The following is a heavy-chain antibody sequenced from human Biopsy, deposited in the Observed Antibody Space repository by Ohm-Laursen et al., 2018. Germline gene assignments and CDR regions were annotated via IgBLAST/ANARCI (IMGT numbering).Heavy chain of an antibody. CDR3: ARGPGGYYVYGAFDI. D-gene: IGHD1-26*01. CDR2: IYTSGSP. V-gene: IGHV4-4*07. Sequence: SETLSLTCPVSGDSISSGYWTWIRQPAGKGLEWIGRIYTSGSPNYNLSLESRVTMSVDTSKNQFSLNLRSVTAADTAVYYCARGPGGYYVYGAFDIWGQGTVVTVSS. CDR1: GDSISSGY. J-gene: IGHJ3*02.